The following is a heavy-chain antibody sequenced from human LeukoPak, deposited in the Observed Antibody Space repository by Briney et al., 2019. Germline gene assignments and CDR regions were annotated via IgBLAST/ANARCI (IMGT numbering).Heavy chain of an antibody. V-gene: IGHV4-59*08. CDR3: ARQYCSGGSCYFPNWFDP. Sequence: SETLSLTCTVSGASTSSSFWSWIRQSPGKGLEWIGYIYYSGSTYYNPSLKSRVTISVDTSKNQFSLKLSSVTAADTAVYYCARQYCSGGSCYFPNWFDPWGQGTLVTVSS. D-gene: IGHD2-15*01. CDR2: IYYSGST. J-gene: IGHJ5*02. CDR1: GASTSSSF.